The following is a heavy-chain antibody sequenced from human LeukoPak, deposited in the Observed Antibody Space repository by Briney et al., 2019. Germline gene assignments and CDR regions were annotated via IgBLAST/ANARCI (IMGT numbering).Heavy chain of an antibody. Sequence: PSETLSLTCAVYGGSFSGYYWSWIRQPPGKGLEWIGEINHSGSTNYNPSLKSRVTMSVDTSKNQFSLKLSSVTAADTAVYYCARGEQWLVKYWGQGTLVTVSS. CDR2: INHSGST. CDR1: GGSFSGYY. J-gene: IGHJ4*02. CDR3: ARGEQWLVKY. D-gene: IGHD6-19*01. V-gene: IGHV4-34*01.